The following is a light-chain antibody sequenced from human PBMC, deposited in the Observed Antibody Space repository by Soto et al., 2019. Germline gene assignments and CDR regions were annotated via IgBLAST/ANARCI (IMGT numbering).Light chain of an antibody. J-gene: IGKJ3*01. CDR1: QSVSSSY. CDR2: GAS. CDR3: HQYGRSPLFT. Sequence: EIVLTQSPGTLSLSPGERATLSCRASQSVSSSYLAWYQQKPGQAPRLLISGASSRATGIPDRFSGSGSGTDFTPTISRLEPEDFAVYYCHQYGRSPLFTFGPGTKVDIK. V-gene: IGKV3-20*01.